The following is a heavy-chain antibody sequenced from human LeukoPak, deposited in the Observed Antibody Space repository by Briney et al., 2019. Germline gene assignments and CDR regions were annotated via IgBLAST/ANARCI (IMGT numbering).Heavy chain of an antibody. D-gene: IGHD1-26*01. J-gene: IGHJ5*02. CDR3: ARHEYSGSYYGLSWFDP. Sequence: SETLSLTCTVSGGSISSSGYYWGWIRQPPGKGLEWIASIYYSGSTYYNPSLKSRVTISVDTSKNQLSLKLSSLSAADTAVYYCARHEYSGSYYGLSWFDPWGQGTLVTVSS. CDR2: IYYSGST. CDR1: GGSISSSGYY. V-gene: IGHV4-39*01.